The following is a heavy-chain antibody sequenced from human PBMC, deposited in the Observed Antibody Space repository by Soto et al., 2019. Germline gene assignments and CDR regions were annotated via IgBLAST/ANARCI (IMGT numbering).Heavy chain of an antibody. Sequence: EVQLVESGGGLVQPGGSLRLTCAASGFTFSYYWTHWVRQAPGKGLVWVSRIISDGSSTNYADSVKGRFTISRDNAKNTVFLQLNSLRAEDTAVYYCARTYSEFNIPFDFWGQGTLGTVSS. CDR2: IISDGSST. D-gene: IGHD3-10*01. V-gene: IGHV3-74*01. J-gene: IGHJ4*02. CDR1: GFTFSYYW. CDR3: ARTYSEFNIPFDF.